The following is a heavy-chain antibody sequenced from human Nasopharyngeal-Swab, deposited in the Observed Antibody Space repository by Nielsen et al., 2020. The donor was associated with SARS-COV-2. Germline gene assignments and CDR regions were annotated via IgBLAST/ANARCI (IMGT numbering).Heavy chain of an antibody. CDR3: ARTAIEGGYYRDDAFDI. J-gene: IGHJ3*02. CDR2: IYPGDSDT. CDR1: GYRFISYW. Sequence: GESLKISCKGSGYRFISYWIGWVRQMPGKGLEWMGIIYPGDSDTRYSPSFQGQVTISADKSINTAYLQWSSLKASDTAMYYCARTAIEGGYYRDDAFDIWGQGTMVTVSS. D-gene: IGHD3-22*01. V-gene: IGHV5-51*01.